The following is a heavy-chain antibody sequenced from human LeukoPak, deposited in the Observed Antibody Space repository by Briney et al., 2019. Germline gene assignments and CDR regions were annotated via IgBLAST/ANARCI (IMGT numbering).Heavy chain of an antibody. V-gene: IGHV1-8*01. Sequence: ASVKVSCKASGYTFTSYDINWVRQATGQGLEWMGWMNPNSGNTGYAQKFQGRVTMTRNTSISTAYMELSSLRSEDTAVYYCARDSTPSVAGRNYYYMDVWGKGTTVTVSS. CDR1: GYTFTSYD. D-gene: IGHD6-19*01. CDR3: ARDSTPSVAGRNYYYMDV. CDR2: MNPNSGNT. J-gene: IGHJ6*03.